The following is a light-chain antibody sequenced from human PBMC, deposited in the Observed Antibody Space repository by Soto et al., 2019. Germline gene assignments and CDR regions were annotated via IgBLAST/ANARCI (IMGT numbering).Light chain of an antibody. CDR3: ISYAGDTHLDL. V-gene: IGLV2-8*01. J-gene: IGLJ1*01. CDR2: NLN. CDR1: SNDIGYFNY. Sequence: QSALTQPASVSGSLGQSVTISCTGSSNDIGYFNYVSWYQQRPGSAPKPIIFNLNRRPSGVPGRFSASKSTSTASLTISGLQPEDEADYYCISYAGDTHLDLFGSGTKLTVL.